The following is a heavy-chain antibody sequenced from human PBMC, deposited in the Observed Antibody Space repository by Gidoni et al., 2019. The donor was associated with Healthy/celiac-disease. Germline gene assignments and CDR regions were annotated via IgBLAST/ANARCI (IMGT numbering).Heavy chain of an antibody. J-gene: IGHJ6*02. D-gene: IGHD6-13*01. CDR1: GGSISSSSYY. CDR3: ARDLYSSSWSYYYYYGMDV. CDR2: IYYSGRT. V-gene: IGHV4-39*02. Sequence: QLQLQESGPGLVKPSETLSLTCTVSGGSISSSSYYWGWIRQPPGKGLEWIGSIYYSGRTYYNPSLKSRVTISVDTSKNQFSLKLSSVTAADTAVYYCARDLYSSSWSYYYYYGMDVWGQGTTVTVSS.